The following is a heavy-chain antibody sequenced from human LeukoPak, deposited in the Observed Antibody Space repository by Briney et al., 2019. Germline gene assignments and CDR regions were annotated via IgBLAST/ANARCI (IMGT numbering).Heavy chain of an antibody. V-gene: IGHV3-23*01. CDR1: GFTFRGYG. CDR3: AKRRGLELLYYYYMDV. D-gene: IGHD1-7*01. Sequence: GGSLRLSCAASGFTFRGYGMSWVRQAPGKGLEWVSAISGSGGSTYYADSVKGRFTISRDNSKNTLYLQMNSLRAEDTAVYYCAKRRGLELLYYYYMDVWGKGTTVTVSS. J-gene: IGHJ6*03. CDR2: ISGSGGST.